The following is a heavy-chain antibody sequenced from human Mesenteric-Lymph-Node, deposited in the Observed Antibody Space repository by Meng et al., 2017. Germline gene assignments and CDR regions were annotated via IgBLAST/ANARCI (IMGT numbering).Heavy chain of an antibody. CDR3: ARDGSAVDY. Sequence: VSCGGEVTKPGASVKVSFKASGNTFTSYDITWVRQATGQGLEWMGWMNPNSGNTGYAQKFQGRVTMTRNTSISTAYMELSSLRSEDTAVYYCARDGSAVDYWGQGTLVTVSS. D-gene: IGHD6-25*01. V-gene: IGHV1-8*01. CDR1: GNTFTSYD. CDR2: MNPNSGNT. J-gene: IGHJ4*02.